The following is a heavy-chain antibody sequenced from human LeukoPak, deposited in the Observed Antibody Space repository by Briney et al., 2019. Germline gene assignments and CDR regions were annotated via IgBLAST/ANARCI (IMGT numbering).Heavy chain of an antibody. CDR1: GFTFSSYA. J-gene: IGHJ4*02. CDR2: ISASSDNT. Sequence: GGSLRLSCAASGFTFSSYAMTWVRQAPGQGLEWVSAISASSDNTYYADSVKGRFTISRDNSKNTLYLQMNSLRAEDTALYYCAKRGGVGSAYPGDYWGQGTLVTVSS. D-gene: IGHD3-16*01. CDR3: AKRGGVGSAYPGDY. V-gene: IGHV3-23*01.